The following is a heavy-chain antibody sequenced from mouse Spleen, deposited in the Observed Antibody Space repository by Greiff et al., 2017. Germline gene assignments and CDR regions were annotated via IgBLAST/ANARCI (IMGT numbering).Heavy chain of an antibody. CDR1: GYTFTDYY. J-gene: IGHJ3*01. V-gene: IGHV1-26*01. Sequence: VQLQQSGPELVKPGASVKISCKASGYTFTDYYMNWVKQSHGKSLEWIGDINPNNGGTSYNQKFKGKATLTVDKSSSTAYMELRSLTSEDSAVYYCARGGLGAWFAYWGQGTLVTVSA. D-gene: IGHD4-1*01. CDR3: ARGGLGAWFAY. CDR2: INPNNGGT.